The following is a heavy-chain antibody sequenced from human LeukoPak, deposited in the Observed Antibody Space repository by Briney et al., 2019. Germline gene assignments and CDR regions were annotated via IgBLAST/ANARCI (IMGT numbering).Heavy chain of an antibody. CDR1: GFTFSSYA. CDR3: ARVGAVVAVAGFFDY. Sequence: GGSLRLSCAASGFTFSSYAMHWVRQAPGTGLEWVAVISYDGSNKYYADSVKGRFTISRDNSKNTLYLQMNSLRAEDTAVYYCARVGAVVAVAGFFDYWGQGTLVTVSS. J-gene: IGHJ4*02. D-gene: IGHD6-19*01. V-gene: IGHV3-30-3*01. CDR2: ISYDGSNK.